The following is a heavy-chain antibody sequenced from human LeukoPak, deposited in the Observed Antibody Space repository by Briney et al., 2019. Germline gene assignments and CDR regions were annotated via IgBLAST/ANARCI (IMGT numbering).Heavy chain of an antibody. CDR1: GFSFNSDW. D-gene: IGHD3-16*01. CDR3: TRRLDD. CDR2: IKHDESEK. V-gene: IGHV3-7*01. Sequence: GGSLRLSCAASGFSFNSDWMDWVRQTPGKGLEWVANIKHDESEKNYLDSVKGRFTISRDNAQNSLYLQMNGLRVEDTAVYYCTRRLDDWGQGTLVTVSS. J-gene: IGHJ4*02.